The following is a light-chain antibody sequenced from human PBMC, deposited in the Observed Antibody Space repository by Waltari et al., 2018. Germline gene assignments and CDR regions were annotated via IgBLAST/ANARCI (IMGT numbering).Light chain of an antibody. CDR2: GAS. J-gene: IGKJ1*01. CDR3: QHYVRLPAT. V-gene: IGKV3-20*01. CDR1: QSVSGT. Sequence: DIVSTQSPGTLSLSPGERATLSCRASQSVSGTLAWYQQKPGQAPRLPIFGASTRATGIPDRFSGSGSGTDFSLTISRLEPEDFAVYYCQHYVRLPATFGQGTKVEIK.